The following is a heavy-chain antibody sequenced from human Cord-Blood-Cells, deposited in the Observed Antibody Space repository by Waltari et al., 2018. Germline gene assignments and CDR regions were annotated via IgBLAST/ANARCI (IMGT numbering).Heavy chain of an antibody. Sequence: QVQLQQWGAGLLKPSETLSLTCAVYGGSFSGYYWSWIRQPPGKGLEWIGEINHSGSTNHNPSLKSRVTISVDTSKNQFSLKLSSVTAADTAVYYCARVFAMSYDSSGYYFDYWGQGTLVTVSS. J-gene: IGHJ4*02. CDR2: INHSGST. D-gene: IGHD3-22*01. V-gene: IGHV4-34*01. CDR3: ARVFAMSYDSSGYYFDY. CDR1: GGSFSGYY.